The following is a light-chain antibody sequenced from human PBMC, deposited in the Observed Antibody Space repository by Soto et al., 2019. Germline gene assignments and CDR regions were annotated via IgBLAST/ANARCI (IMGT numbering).Light chain of an antibody. Sequence: DIQMTQSPSTLSASVGDRVTITCRASQSISSRLAWYQQKPGKAPKFLVYDASKLESGVPSRFSGSGSGTEFTLTISSLQPDDFAAYYCQQYNSYSVTFGQGTKVEIK. CDR1: QSISSR. V-gene: IGKV1-5*01. CDR3: QQYNSYSVT. CDR2: DAS. J-gene: IGKJ1*01.